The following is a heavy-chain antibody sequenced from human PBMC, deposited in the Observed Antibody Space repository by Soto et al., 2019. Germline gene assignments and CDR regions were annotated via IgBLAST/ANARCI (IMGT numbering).Heavy chain of an antibody. V-gene: IGHV4-30-2*01. J-gene: IGHJ5*02. CDR3: ARVPSP. Sequence: PSETLSLICAVSGGSISSGGYSWSWIRQPPGKGLEWIGYIYHSGSTYYNPSLKSRVTISVDRSKNQFSLKLSSVTAADTAVYYCARVPSPWGQGTLVTVSS. CDR2: IYHSGST. CDR1: GGSISSGGYS.